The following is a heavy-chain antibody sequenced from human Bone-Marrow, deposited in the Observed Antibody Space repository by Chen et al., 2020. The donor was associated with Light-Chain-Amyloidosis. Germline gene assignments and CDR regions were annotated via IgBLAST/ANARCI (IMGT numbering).Heavy chain of an antibody. V-gene: IGHV1-2*02. Sequence: QLVQSGAEVKKPGASVKVSCKISGYTFTDYFIHWVRQAPGQGLEWMGWIYPNSGDTKYAQEFQGRVTMTRDTSISTAYMELSSLISDDTAVYFCARGALVGASHLDYWGQGTLVTVSS. D-gene: IGHD1-26*01. CDR3: ARGALVGASHLDY. CDR2: IYPNSGDT. J-gene: IGHJ4*02. CDR1: GYTFTDYF.